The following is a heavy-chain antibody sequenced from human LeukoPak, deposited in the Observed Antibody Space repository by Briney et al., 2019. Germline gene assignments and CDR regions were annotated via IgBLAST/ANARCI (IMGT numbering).Heavy chain of an antibody. CDR2: IYYGGST. V-gene: IGHV4-39*01. CDR3: ARLGHYWSVIDY. D-gene: IGHD3-3*02. Sequence: SETLSLTCTVSGGSISGSDYYWGWIRQPPGKGLEWIESIYYGGSTNYNPSLRSRVTISVDTSKNQFSLKLRSVTAADTAVYYCARLGHYWSVIDYWGQGTLVTVSS. J-gene: IGHJ4*02. CDR1: GGSISGSDYY.